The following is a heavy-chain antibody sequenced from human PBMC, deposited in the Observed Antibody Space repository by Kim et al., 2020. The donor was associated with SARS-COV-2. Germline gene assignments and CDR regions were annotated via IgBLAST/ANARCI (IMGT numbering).Heavy chain of an antibody. CDR1: GYTFTSYA. CDR2: INAGNGNT. D-gene: IGHD3-10*01. Sequence: ASVKVSCKASGYTFTSYAMHWVRQAPGQRLEWMGWINAGNGNTKYSQKFQGRVTITRDTSASTAYMELSSLRSEDTAVYYCARDELLWFGELFGIGYWFDPWGQGTLVTVSS. J-gene: IGHJ5*02. V-gene: IGHV1-3*01. CDR3: ARDELLWFGELFGIGYWFDP.